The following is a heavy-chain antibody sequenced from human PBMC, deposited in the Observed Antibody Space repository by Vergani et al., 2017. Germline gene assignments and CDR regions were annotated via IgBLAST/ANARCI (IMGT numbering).Heavy chain of an antibody. V-gene: IGHV3-64D*06. CDR1: GFTFSSYS. CDR3: VAELWGYDYLWAY. J-gene: IGHJ4*02. Sequence: EVHLVESGGGLVQPGGSLRLSCSASGFTFSSYSMHWVRQAPGKGLEYVSSISSNADSTYYADSVKGRFTISSDNSKSTLYLQMSSLRDEDTSTYYCVAELWGYDYLWAYWGQGTLVTVSS. CDR2: ISSNADST. D-gene: IGHD3-16*01.